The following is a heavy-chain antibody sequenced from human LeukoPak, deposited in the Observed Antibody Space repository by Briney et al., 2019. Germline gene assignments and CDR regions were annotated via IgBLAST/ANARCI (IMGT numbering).Heavy chain of an antibody. CDR1: GGSISSGDYY. CDR3: ARWDPSQTAFDI. D-gene: IGHD1-26*01. V-gene: IGHV4-30-4*01. CDR2: IYYSGST. J-gene: IGHJ3*02. Sequence: SETLSLTCTVSGGSISSGDYYWSWIRQPPGKGLERIGYIYYSGSTYYNPSLKSRVTISLDTSKKQFSLKLRSVTAADTAVYYCARWDPSQTAFDIWGQGTMVTVSS.